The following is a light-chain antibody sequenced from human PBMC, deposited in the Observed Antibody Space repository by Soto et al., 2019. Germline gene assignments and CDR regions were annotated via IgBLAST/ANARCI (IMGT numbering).Light chain of an antibody. V-gene: IGKV1-33*01. CDR2: DAS. CDR1: QNIKNY. J-gene: IGKJ5*01. CDR3: QQYENLPT. Sequence: DIHMTQSPSSLSASVGYIFTITCQASQNIKNYLNWYQQKPGRAPKLLIYDASNLEAGVPSRLRGSGSGTDFTFTISSLKPEDIATYYCQQYENLPTFGQGTRLEIK.